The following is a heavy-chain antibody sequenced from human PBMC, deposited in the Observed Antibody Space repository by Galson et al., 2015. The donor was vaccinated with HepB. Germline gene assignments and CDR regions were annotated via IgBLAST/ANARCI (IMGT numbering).Heavy chain of an antibody. Sequence: SVKVSCKASGGTFSSYAISWVRQAPGQGLEWMGGIIPIFGTANYAQKFQGRVTITADESTSTAYMELSSLRSEDTAVYYCARATCSSTSCYPGNWFDPWGQGTLVTVSS. J-gene: IGHJ5*02. D-gene: IGHD2-2*01. V-gene: IGHV1-69*13. CDR3: ARATCSSTSCYPGNWFDP. CDR1: GGTFSSYA. CDR2: IIPIFGTA.